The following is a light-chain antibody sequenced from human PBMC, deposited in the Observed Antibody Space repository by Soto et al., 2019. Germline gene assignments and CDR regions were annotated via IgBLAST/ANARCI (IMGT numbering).Light chain of an antibody. J-gene: IGLJ2*01. CDR2: EDN. CDR1: SGSIASNY. Sequence: NFMLTQPHSVSESPGKTVTISCTGSSGSIASNYVQWYQQRPGSAPTTVIYEDNQRPSGVPDRFSGSIDSSSNSASLTISGLKTEDEAAYYCQSYDSSTYVVFGGGTKVTVL. V-gene: IGLV6-57*02. CDR3: QSYDSSTYVV.